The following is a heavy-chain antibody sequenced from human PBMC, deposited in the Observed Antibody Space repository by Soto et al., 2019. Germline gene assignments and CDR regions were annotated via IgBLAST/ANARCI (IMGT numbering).Heavy chain of an antibody. J-gene: IGHJ5*02. V-gene: IGHV1-69*10. D-gene: IGHD3-22*01. CDR1: GGTFSSYS. CDR3: ARDDYYESDPDPSWSDP. Sequence: ASVKVSCKASGGTFSSYSITWVRQAPGRGLEWMGGIIPILAITRYAQKFQGRVTITADKSTSTAYMELSSLRSEDTAVYYCARDDYYESDPDPSWSDPWGQGTLVTVSS. CDR2: IIPILAIT.